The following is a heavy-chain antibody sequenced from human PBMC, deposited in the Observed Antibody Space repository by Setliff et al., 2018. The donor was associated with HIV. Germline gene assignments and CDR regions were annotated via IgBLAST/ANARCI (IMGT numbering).Heavy chain of an antibody. D-gene: IGHD3-10*01. V-gene: IGHV3-49*04. CDR1: GFTFRDYA. J-gene: IGHJ6*03. Sequence: GGSLRLSCSGSGFTFRDYALSWVRQAPGKGLEWLGFIRSKDYGGTTEYAASVTGRFTISRDDSNNSLYLQMNSLKTDDTAVYYCARGRLLWSGSYYYYYMDVWGKGTTVTVSS. CDR3: ARGRLLWSGSYYYYYMDV. CDR2: IRSKDYGGTT.